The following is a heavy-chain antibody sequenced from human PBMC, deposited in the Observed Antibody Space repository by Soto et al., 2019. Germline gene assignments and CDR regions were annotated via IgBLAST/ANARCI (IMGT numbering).Heavy chain of an antibody. V-gene: IGHV6-1*01. Sequence: SQTLSLTCAISGDSVSSNSVAWNWIRQAPSRGLEWLGRTYYRSKWNNDYALSVKSRITVNPDRSKNQFSLQLTSVPPEDTAVYYCARSTLGSNWLDPWGQGTLVTAPQ. CDR1: GDSVSSNSVA. J-gene: IGHJ5*02. D-gene: IGHD3-16*01. CDR3: ARSTLGSNWLDP. CDR2: TYYRSKWNN.